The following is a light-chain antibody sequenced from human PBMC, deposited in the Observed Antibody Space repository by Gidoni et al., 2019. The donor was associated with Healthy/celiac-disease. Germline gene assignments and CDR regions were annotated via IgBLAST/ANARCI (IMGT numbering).Light chain of an antibody. CDR2: LGS. J-gene: IGKJ1*01. Sequence: DIVMTQSPLSLPVTPGEPASISCRSSQSLLHSNGYNYLDWYLQKPGQSPQLLIYLGSNRASGVPDRFSGRGSGTDFTLKISRVEAEDVGVYYCMQALQTPPTFXQXTKVEIK. CDR3: MQALQTPPT. CDR1: QSLLHSNGYNY. V-gene: IGKV2-28*01.